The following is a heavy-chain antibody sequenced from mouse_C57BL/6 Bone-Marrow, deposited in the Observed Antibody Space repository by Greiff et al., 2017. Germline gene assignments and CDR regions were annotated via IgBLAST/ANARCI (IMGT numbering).Heavy chain of an antibody. CDR2: IYPRSGNT. CDR3: ARQYYGSHDY. V-gene: IGHV1-81*01. Sequence: QVQLQQSGAELARPGASVKLSCKASGYTFTSYGISWVKQRTGQGLEWIGEIYPRSGNTYYNEKFKGEATLTADKSSSTAYMELRSLTSEDSAVXFCARQYYGSHDYWGQGTTLTVSS. D-gene: IGHD1-1*01. J-gene: IGHJ2*01. CDR1: GYTFTSYG.